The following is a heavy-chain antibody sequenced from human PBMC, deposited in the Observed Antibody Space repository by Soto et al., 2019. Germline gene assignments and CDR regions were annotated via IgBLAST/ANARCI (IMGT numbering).Heavy chain of an antibody. CDR1: GFTFSSYA. CDR3: ARPLWRDDYNWGYFDL. J-gene: IGHJ2*01. V-gene: IGHV3-30-3*01. CDR2: ISYDGSNK. D-gene: IGHD4-4*01. Sequence: ESGGGVVQPGRSLRLSCAASGFTFSSYAMHWVRQAPGKGLEWVAVISYDGSNKYYADSVKGRFTISRDNSKNTLFLQMNSLRAEDTAVYYCARPLWRDDYNWGYFDLWGRGTLVTVSS.